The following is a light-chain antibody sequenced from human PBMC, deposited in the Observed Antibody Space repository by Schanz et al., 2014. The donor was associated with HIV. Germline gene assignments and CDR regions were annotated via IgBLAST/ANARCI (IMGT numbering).Light chain of an antibody. Sequence: QSALTQPASVSGSPGQSITISCTGTSSDVGGYNYVSWYQQHPDKAPRLIIYDVSNRPSGVSSRFSGSKSGNTASLTVSGLQAEDEADYYCSSYAGSNVAFGGGTKVTVL. CDR3: SSYAGSNVA. V-gene: IGLV2-14*01. CDR2: DVS. J-gene: IGLJ2*01. CDR1: SSDVGGYNY.